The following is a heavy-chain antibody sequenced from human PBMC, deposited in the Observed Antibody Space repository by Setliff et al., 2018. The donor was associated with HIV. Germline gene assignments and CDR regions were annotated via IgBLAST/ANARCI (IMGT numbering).Heavy chain of an antibody. V-gene: IGHV5-51*01. J-gene: IGHJ1*01. Sequence: PGESLKISCKGSGYSFIRYWIGWVRQMPGKGLEWMGIIYPGDSDTRYSPSFQGQVTISAIGSTSTAYLQWSSLEASDTAIYYCATSDYGGNSGHFQHWGQGTLVTVSS. CDR2: IYPGDSDT. CDR1: GYSFIRYW. CDR3: ATSDYGGNSGHFQH. D-gene: IGHD4-17*01.